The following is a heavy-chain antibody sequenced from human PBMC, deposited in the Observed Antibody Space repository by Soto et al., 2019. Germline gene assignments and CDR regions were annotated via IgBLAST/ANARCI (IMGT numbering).Heavy chain of an antibody. J-gene: IGHJ4*02. CDR1: GYTFSNYG. CDR2: ISAYNGNK. CDR3: ARDSPSTQDFWSGSFISSSDY. Sequence: GASVKVSCKASGYTFSNYGISWVRQAPGQGLEWVGWISAYNGNKKYSQKFQGRVTMTTDTSTSTGYMELESLRSDDSAVYYCARDSPSTQDFWSGSFISSSDYWGQGTLVTVSS. V-gene: IGHV1-18*01. D-gene: IGHD3-3*01.